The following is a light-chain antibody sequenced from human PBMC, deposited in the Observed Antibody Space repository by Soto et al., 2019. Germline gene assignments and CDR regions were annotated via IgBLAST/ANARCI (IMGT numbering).Light chain of an antibody. J-gene: IGLJ3*02. Sequence: QSALTQPASVSGSPGQSITLSCTGTSSDFAGYTSVSWYQQHPGEAPKIIIYEVTNRPSGVSDRFSGSKSGNTASLTISGLRPEDEARYFCGSYTSATTWVFGGGTKLTVL. V-gene: IGLV2-14*01. CDR2: EVT. CDR3: GSYTSATTWV. CDR1: SSDFAGYTS.